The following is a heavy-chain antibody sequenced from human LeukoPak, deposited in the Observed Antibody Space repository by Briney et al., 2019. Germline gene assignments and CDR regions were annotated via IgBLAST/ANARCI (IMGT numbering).Heavy chain of an antibody. Sequence: ASVKVSCKASGGTFSSYAISWVRQAPGQGLEWMGGIIPIFGTANYAQKFQGRVTITADESTSTAYMELSSLRSEDTAVYYCARLITMVRGVSDAFDIWGQGTMVTVSS. J-gene: IGHJ3*02. CDR3: ARLITMVRGVSDAFDI. V-gene: IGHV1-69*13. CDR1: GGTFSSYA. CDR2: IIPIFGTA. D-gene: IGHD3-10*01.